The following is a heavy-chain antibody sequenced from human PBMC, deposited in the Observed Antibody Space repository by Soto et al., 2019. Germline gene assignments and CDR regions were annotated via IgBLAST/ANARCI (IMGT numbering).Heavy chain of an antibody. CDR3: ARQMGPIVGATFDY. CDR2: IDPSDSYI. V-gene: IGHV5-10-1*01. CDR1: GYSFTSYW. J-gene: IGHJ4*02. D-gene: IGHD1-26*01. Sequence: GESLKISCKGSGYSFTSYWITWVRQKPGKGLEWMGRIDPSDSYINYSPSFQGHVTISADKSISTAYIQWSGLRASDSAMYYCARQMGPIVGATFDYWGQGTLVTVSS.